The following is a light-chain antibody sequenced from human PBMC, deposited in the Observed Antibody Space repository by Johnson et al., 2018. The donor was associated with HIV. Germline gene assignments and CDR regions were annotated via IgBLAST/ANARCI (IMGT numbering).Light chain of an antibody. CDR1: SSNIGNNY. V-gene: IGLV1-51*02. Sequence: QSVLTQPPSVSAAPGQKVTISCSGSSSNIGNNYVSWYQQFLGTAPKLLIYENDKRPSGIPDRFSGSKSATSATLGITGLQTRDEADYYCGTWDTSLNAYVFGTGTKVTVL. CDR2: END. J-gene: IGLJ1*01. CDR3: GTWDTSLNAYV.